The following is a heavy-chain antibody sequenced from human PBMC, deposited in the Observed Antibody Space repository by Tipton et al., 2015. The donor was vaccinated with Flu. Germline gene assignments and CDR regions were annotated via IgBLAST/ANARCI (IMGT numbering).Heavy chain of an antibody. CDR1: GFTFSSYE. V-gene: IGHV3-48*03. Sequence: GSLRLSCAASGFTFSSYEMNWVRQAPGKGLEWVSYISSSGSTIYYADSVKGRFTISRDNAKNSLYLQMNSLRAEDTAVYYCAREASGSYPFSYWGQGTLVTVSS. J-gene: IGHJ4*02. CDR2: ISSSGSTI. D-gene: IGHD1-26*01. CDR3: AREASGSYPFSY.